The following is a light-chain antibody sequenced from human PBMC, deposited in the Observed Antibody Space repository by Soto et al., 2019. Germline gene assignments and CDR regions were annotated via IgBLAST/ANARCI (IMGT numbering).Light chain of an antibody. CDR1: QSVSSSY. CDR2: GAS. Sequence: EIVLTQSPGTLSLSPGERATLSCRASQSVSSSYLAWYQQTPGQAPRLLIYGASSRATGIPDRFSGSGSGTDFTLTISRLEPEEFVVYYCQQYGSSPITFGQGTRLEIK. CDR3: QQYGSSPIT. J-gene: IGKJ5*01. V-gene: IGKV3-20*01.